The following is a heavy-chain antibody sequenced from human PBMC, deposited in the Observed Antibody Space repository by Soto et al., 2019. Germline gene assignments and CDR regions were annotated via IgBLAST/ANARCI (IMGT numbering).Heavy chain of an antibody. D-gene: IGHD3-16*01. J-gene: IGHJ4*02. Sequence: KPSETLSLTCTVSSGSISRGDYYWSWLRQPPGKGLEYIGYIYYSGSTYYNPSLKSRVTISVDTSKSQFSLNLSSVTAADTAVYYCARGRGGGLNAYYFDSWGQGALVTVSS. V-gene: IGHV4-30-4*01. CDR2: IYYSGST. CDR3: ARGRGGGLNAYYFDS. CDR1: SGSISRGDYY.